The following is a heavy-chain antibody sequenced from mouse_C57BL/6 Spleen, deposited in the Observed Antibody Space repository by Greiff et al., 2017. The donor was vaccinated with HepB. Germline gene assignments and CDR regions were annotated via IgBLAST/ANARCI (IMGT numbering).Heavy chain of an antibody. Sequence: VQLKQSGPGLVKPSQSLSLTCSVTGYSITSGYYWNWIRQFPGNKLEWMGYISYDGSNNYNPSLKNRISITRDTSKNQFFLKLNSVTTEDTATYYCARGDGYYHDYWGQGTTLTVSS. D-gene: IGHD2-3*01. CDR1: GYSITSGYY. CDR3: ARGDGYYHDY. CDR2: ISYDGSN. V-gene: IGHV3-6*01. J-gene: IGHJ2*01.